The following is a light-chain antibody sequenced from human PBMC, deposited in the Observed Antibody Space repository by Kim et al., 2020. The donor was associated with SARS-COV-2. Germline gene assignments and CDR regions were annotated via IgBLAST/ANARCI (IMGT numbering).Light chain of an antibody. V-gene: IGLV3-19*01. J-gene: IGLJ2*01. CDR3: QSRNSGGNVV. CDR2: GRN. CDR1: SLRSYY. Sequence: SSELTQDPAVSVALGQTVRITRQGDSLRSYYATWYQQKPRQAPVLVIYGRNNRPSGIPDRFSGSTSGNTASLTISGAQAEDEADFYCQSRNSGGNVVFGGGTQLTVL.